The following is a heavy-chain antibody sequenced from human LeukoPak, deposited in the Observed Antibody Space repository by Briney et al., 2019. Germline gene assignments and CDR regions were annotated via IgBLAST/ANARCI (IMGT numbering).Heavy chain of an antibody. Sequence: GGSLRLSCAASGVTLSTYAMSWARQAPGKGLEWVSGISSSGSGDNTYYADSVKGRFTISRDNGKNTLFLQMNSLRAVDAAVYYCVRGNDYGGPHYWGQGTLVTVSS. J-gene: IGHJ4*02. CDR2: ISSSGSGDNT. CDR3: VRGNDYGGPHY. D-gene: IGHD4-23*01. V-gene: IGHV3-23*01. CDR1: GVTLSTYA.